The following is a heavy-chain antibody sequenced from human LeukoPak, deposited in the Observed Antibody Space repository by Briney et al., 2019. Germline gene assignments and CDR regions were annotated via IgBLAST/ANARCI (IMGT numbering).Heavy chain of an antibody. V-gene: IGHV1-2*02. CDR3: ARGGWFGELFRYFDY. CDR1: GYTFPGYY. J-gene: IGHJ4*02. D-gene: IGHD3-10*01. CDR2: INPNSGGT. Sequence: ASVKVSCKASGYTFPGYYMHWVRQAPGQGLEWMGWINPNSGGTNYAQKFQGRVTMTRDMSTSTVYMELSSLRSEDTAVYYCARGGWFGELFRYFDYWGQGTLVTVSS.